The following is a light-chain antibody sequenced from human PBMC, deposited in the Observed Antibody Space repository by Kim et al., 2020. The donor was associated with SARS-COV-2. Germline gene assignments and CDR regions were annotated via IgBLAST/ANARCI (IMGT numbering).Light chain of an antibody. CDR3: QQRNSWPLA. J-gene: IGKJ4*01. Sequence: EIVLTQSPATLSLSPGDTATLSCRASQTVNYFLAWFQQRPGQAPRLLIYDASNRATGIPARFSGSGSGTAFTLTNSGLEPDDFAVYYCQQRNSWPLAFGRETKVEI. CDR2: DAS. CDR1: QTVNYF. V-gene: IGKV3-11*01.